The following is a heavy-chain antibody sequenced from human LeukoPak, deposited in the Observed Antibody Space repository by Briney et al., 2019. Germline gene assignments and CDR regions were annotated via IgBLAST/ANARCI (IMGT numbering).Heavy chain of an antibody. CDR2: IYSGGDT. CDR3: ARDHSCSSTSCYTALYYYYYYYMDV. CDR1: GFTVSSNY. Sequence: PGGSLRLSCAASGFTVSSNYMSWVRQAPGKGLEWVSVIYSGGDTYYADSVKGRFTISRDNAKNSLYLQMNSLRAEDTAVYYCARDHSCSSTSCYTALYYYYYYYMDVWGKGTTVTVSS. J-gene: IGHJ6*03. D-gene: IGHD2-2*02. V-gene: IGHV3-53*01.